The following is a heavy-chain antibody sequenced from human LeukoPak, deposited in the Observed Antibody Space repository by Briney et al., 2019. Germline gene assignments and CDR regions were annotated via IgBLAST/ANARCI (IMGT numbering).Heavy chain of an antibody. CDR2: IYSGGNT. V-gene: IGHV4-39*01. CDR1: GGSISSSSYY. CDR3: ARGTGGWYFDL. D-gene: IGHD1/OR15-1a*01. J-gene: IGHJ2*01. Sequence: SETLSLTCTVSGGSISSSSYYWGWIRQPPGTGLEWIGSIYSGGNTYYNPSLKSRVTISVDASKNQCSLRLSSVTAADTAVYYCARGTGGWYFDLWGRGTLVTASS.